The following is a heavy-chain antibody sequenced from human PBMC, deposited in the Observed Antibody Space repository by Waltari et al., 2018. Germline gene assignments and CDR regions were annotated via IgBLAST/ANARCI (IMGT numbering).Heavy chain of an antibody. CDR3: AGAPRTSYCSGSSCLNSWFDP. CDR2: NYHRGRP. CDR1: EYSISSNYY. J-gene: IGHJ5*02. V-gene: IGHV4-38-2*01. Sequence: QVQLQESGPGLVKASETLSLTCAVPEYSISSNYYWGGIRQPPGRGLEWIGGNYHRGRPYFNPSLNIRVSLARDTPKHLAAQKLSSLTAADTAVYYCAGAPRTSYCSGSSCLNSWFDPWGQGTLVTVSS. D-gene: IGHD2-15*01.